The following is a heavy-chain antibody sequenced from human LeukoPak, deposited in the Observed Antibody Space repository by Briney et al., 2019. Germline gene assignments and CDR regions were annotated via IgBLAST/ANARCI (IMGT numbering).Heavy chain of an antibody. CDR1: GFTFSSYG. CDR2: IRYDGSNK. D-gene: IGHD4/OR15-4a*01. V-gene: IGHV3-30*02. CDR3: AKVAHQMVRQNHFDY. Sequence: GGSLRLSCAASGFTFSSYGMHWVRQAPGKGLEWVAFIRYDGSNKYYADSVKGRFTISRDNSKNTLYLQMNSLRAEDTAVYYCAKVAHQMVRQNHFDYWGQGTLVTVSS. J-gene: IGHJ4*02.